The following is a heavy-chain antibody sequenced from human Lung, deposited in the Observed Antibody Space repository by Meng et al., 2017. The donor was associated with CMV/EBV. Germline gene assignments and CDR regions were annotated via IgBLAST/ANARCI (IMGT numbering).Heavy chain of an antibody. CDR3: ARDVVLFESSVYSRDH. V-gene: IGHV3-48*01. J-gene: IGHJ4*02. Sequence: GESLKISCSASGFDFSRYSMTWVRQAPGKGLEWLAYISGTSTTMFHAAALKGRFTVSRDNAKNSVYLHMSSLSADDTAVYVCARDVVLFESSVYSRDHWGQGTXV. CDR1: GFDFSRYS. D-gene: IGHD3-22*01. CDR2: ISGTSTTM.